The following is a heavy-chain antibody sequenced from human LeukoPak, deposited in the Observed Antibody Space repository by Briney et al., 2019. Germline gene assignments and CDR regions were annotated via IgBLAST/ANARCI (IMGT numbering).Heavy chain of an antibody. CDR1: GFTFGDYA. CDR3: TRDPVAVSGSNYYYYGMDV. CDR2: IKSKVFGGTT. J-gene: IGHJ6*02. V-gene: IGHV3-49*04. D-gene: IGHD6-19*01. Sequence: GGSLRLSCTASGFTFGDYAMSWVRQAPGKGLEWVGFIKSKVFGGTTEYAASVKGRFTISRDDSKSIAYLHMNSLKTEDTALYYCTRDPVAVSGSNYYYYGMDVWGQGTTVTVSS.